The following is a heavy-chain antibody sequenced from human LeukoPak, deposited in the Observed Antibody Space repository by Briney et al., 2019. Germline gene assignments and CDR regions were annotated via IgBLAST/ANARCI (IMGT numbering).Heavy chain of an antibody. CDR2: MNPNSGNT. D-gene: IGHD2-8*01. V-gene: IGHV1-8*02. CDR1: GYTFTSYD. Sequence: ASVKVSCKASGYTFTSYDINWVRQATGQGLEWMGWMNPNSGNTGYAQKFQGRVTMTRDTSISTAYLQWSSLKASDTAMYYCARAHGPFDAFDIWGQGTMVTVSS. CDR3: ARAHGPFDAFDI. J-gene: IGHJ3*02.